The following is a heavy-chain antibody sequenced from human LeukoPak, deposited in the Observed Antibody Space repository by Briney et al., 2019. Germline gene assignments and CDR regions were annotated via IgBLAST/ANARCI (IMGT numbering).Heavy chain of an antibody. D-gene: IGHD3/OR15-3a*01. J-gene: IGHJ3*02. V-gene: IGHV3-23*01. CDR1: GFTLISNG. Sequence: GGSLRLSCAASGFTLISNGMSWARQAPGKGLEWVSGISPSNGGTYYADSVKGRFTISRDISKGTLYLQMNSLRADDAAVYACAKIQDWFNDAFHIGGQGTMVTVSS. CDR2: ISPSNGGT. CDR3: AKIQDWFNDAFHI.